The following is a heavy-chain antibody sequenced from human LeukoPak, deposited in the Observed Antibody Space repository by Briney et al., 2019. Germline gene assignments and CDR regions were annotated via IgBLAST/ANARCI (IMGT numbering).Heavy chain of an antibody. CDR2: TAGSGISK. Sequence: GGSLRLSCVASGFTFNNYAMSWVRQAPGRGLEWASSTAGSGISKDYADSVKGRFTISRDNSKNTLYLQMNSLRAEDTAEYYCAKDSNGWYQRGSNYFDYWGQGTLVTVSS. J-gene: IGHJ4*02. CDR3: AKDSNGWYQRGSNYFDY. CDR1: GFTFNNYA. V-gene: IGHV3-23*01. D-gene: IGHD6-19*01.